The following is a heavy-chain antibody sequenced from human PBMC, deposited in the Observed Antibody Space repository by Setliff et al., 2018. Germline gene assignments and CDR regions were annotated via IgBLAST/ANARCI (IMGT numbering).Heavy chain of an antibody. CDR3: ARVPRLEWLLPTFDS. J-gene: IGHJ4*02. Sequence: ASVKVSCKASGYTFKTYGFTWVRQAPGQGLEWMGWISPYNGNTNSAQNFQGRVTMTTDTSTSTAYMELRSLRSDDAAVYYCARVPRLEWLLPTFDSWGQGTLVTVSS. D-gene: IGHD3-3*01. V-gene: IGHV1-18*01. CDR1: GYTFKTYG. CDR2: ISPYNGNT.